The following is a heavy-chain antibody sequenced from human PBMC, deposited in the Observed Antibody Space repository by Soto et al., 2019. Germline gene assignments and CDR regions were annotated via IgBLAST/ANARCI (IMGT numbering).Heavy chain of an antibody. Sequence: QLQLVQSGAEARKPGASVKVSCKTSGYTFTGHYLNWVRQSPGRGVEWVGWINPKTGDTNNAQKCQGRVTMTTDTYISTGYMELSGLKSDDTAVYYCVTGDHLVRWGQGTRVTVSS. V-gene: IGHV1-2*02. D-gene: IGHD6-6*01. CDR2: INPKTGDT. CDR3: VTGDHLVR. CDR1: GYTFTGHY. J-gene: IGHJ4*02.